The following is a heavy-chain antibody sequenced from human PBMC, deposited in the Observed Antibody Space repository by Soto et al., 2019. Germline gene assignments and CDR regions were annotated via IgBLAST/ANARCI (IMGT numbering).Heavy chain of an antibody. CDR3: TYDLTLWY. CDR2: INPNSGGT. CDR1: GYPFTGYY. J-gene: IGHJ4*02. Sequence: ASVKVSCKASGYPFTGYYMHWVRQAPGQGLEWMGWINPNSGGTNYAQKFQGRVTMARDTSISTAYMELSRLRSDDTAVYYCTYDLTLWYWGQGTLVTVSS. V-gene: IGHV1-2*02. D-gene: IGHD5-12*01.